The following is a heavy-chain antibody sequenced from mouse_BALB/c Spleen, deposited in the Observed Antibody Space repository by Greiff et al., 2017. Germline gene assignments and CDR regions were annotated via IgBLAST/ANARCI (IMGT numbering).Heavy chain of an antibody. CDR2: INPSSGYT. J-gene: IGHJ1*01. V-gene: IGHV1-4*02. CDR1: GYTFTSYT. CDR3: ARWYYYGSRDFDV. D-gene: IGHD1-1*01. Sequence: VQLQESGAELAKPGASVKMSCKASGYTFTSYTMHWVKQRPGQGLEWIGYINPSSGYTEYNQKFKDKTTLTADKSSSTAYMQLSSLTSEDSAVYYCARWYYYGSRDFDVWGAGTTVTVSS.